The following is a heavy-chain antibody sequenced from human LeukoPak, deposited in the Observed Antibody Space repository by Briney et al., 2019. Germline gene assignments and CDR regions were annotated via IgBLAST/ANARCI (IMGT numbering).Heavy chain of an antibody. V-gene: IGHV3-48*03. CDR3: ARVRRNAMDV. J-gene: IGHJ6*02. Sequence: PGGSLRLSCEASGFTFSAYAMTWVRQAPGKGLEWVSYIGSRGSSLYYADSLKGRFTISRDNAKNSLYLQMNSLRAKDTAVYYCARVRRNAMDVWGQGTTVTVSS. CDR1: GFTFSAYA. CDR2: IGSRGSSL.